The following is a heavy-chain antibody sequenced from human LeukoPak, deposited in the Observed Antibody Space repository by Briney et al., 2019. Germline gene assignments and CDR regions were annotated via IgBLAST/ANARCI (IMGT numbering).Heavy chain of an antibody. V-gene: IGHV3-74*01. CDR1: GFTFSTYW. D-gene: IGHD4-11*01. Sequence: GGSLRLSCAASGFTFSTYWMHWVRQAPGKGLVWVSRINSDGISTSYADSVKGRFTISRDNAKNTLYLQMNSLRAEDTAVYYCARVKTTVTPFDYWGQGTLVTVSS. J-gene: IGHJ4*02. CDR2: INSDGIST. CDR3: ARVKTTVTPFDY.